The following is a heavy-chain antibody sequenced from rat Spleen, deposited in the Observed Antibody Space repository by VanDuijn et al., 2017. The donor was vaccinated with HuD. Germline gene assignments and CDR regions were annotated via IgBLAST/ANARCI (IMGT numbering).Heavy chain of an antibody. D-gene: IGHD1-9*01. Sequence: EVQLVESGGGLVQPGRSLKLSCAASGFTFSDYTMAWVRQAPKKGLEWVAAIIYDGTNTYYRDSVKGRFTISRDNAKRTLYLQMDSLRSEDTAIYYCARPTTGIPFNYWGQGLMVTVSS. V-gene: IGHV5-17*01. CDR3: ARPTTGIPFNY. J-gene: IGHJ2*01. CDR1: GFTFSDYT. CDR2: IIYDGTNT.